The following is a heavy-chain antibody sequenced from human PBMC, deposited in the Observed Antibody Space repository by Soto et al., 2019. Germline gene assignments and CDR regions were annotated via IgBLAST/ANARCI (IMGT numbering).Heavy chain of an antibody. CDR2: INPNSGGT. D-gene: IGHD3-16*02. CDR3: ARGPPSLYRTDLRLGELSLFDY. Sequence: ASVKVSCKASGYTFTGYYMHWVRQAPGQGLEWMGWINPNSGGTNYAQKFQGWVTMTRDTSISTAYMGLSRLRSDDTAVYYCARGPPSLYRTDLRLGELSLFDYWGQGTLVTVSS. V-gene: IGHV1-2*04. J-gene: IGHJ4*02. CDR1: GYTFTGYY.